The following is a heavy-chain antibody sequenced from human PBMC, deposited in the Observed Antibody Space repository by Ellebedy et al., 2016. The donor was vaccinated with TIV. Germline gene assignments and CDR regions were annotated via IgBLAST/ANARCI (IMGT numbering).Heavy chain of an antibody. CDR1: GGSISSSNW. J-gene: IGHJ4*02. CDR3: ARGHKD. CDR2: IWYDGSNK. Sequence: PSETLSLTCAVSGGSISSSNWWSWVRQAPGKGLGWVAVIWYDGSNKYYADSVKGRFTISRDNSKNTLYLQMNSLRAEETAVYYCARGHKDWGQGTLVTVSS. V-gene: IGHV3-33*08. D-gene: IGHD2-21*01.